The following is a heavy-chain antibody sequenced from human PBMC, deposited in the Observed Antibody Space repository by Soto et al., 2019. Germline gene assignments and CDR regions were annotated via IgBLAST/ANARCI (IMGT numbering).Heavy chain of an antibody. CDR3: TRADGSGSSNDAFDI. J-gene: IGHJ3*02. Sequence: GSLRLSCTASGFTFGDYAMSWFRQAPGKGLEWVGFIRSKAYGGTTEYAASVKGRFTISRDDSKSIAYLQMNSLKTEDTAVYYCTRADGSGSSNDAFDIWGQGTMVTVSS. D-gene: IGHD3-10*01. V-gene: IGHV3-49*03. CDR1: GFTFGDYA. CDR2: IRSKAYGGTT.